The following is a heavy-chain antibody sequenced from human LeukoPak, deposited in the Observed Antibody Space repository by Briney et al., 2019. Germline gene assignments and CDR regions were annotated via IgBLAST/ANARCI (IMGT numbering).Heavy chain of an antibody. Sequence: SETLSLTCTVSGGSISSYYWSWVRQPPGKGLEWIGYFYYSGSTNYNPSLKSRVTISVDTSKNQFSLKLSSVTAADTAVYYCARAVIRYSNFAYYYYYIDVWGKGTTVTVSS. CDR3: ARAVIRYSNFAYYYYYIDV. CDR2: FYYSGST. V-gene: IGHV4-59*01. J-gene: IGHJ6*03. CDR1: GGSISSYY. D-gene: IGHD4-11*01.